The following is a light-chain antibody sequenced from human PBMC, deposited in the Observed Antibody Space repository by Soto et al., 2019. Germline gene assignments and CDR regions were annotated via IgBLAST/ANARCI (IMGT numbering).Light chain of an antibody. Sequence: QSVLTQPPSASGTPGQRVTISCSGSSSNIGSNTVNWYQQLPGTAPKLLIYSNNQRPSGVPDRFSGSKSGTSASLAISGPQSEDEADYYCAAWDGSLNGYVFGTGTKVTVL. CDR3: AAWDGSLNGYV. V-gene: IGLV1-44*01. CDR2: SNN. J-gene: IGLJ1*01. CDR1: SSNIGSNT.